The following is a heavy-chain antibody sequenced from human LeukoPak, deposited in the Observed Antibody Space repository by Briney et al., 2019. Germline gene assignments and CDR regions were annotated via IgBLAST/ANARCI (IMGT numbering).Heavy chain of an antibody. CDR2: LSGSGGST. D-gene: IGHD4-17*01. CDR1: GFTFSSYA. V-gene: IGHV3-23*01. Sequence: GGSLRLSCAASGFTFSSYAMSWVRQAPGKGLEWVSALSGSGGSTYYADSVKGRFTISRDNSKNTPYLQMNSLRAEDTAVYYCARGEYGDYLPDYWGQGTLVTVSS. J-gene: IGHJ4*02. CDR3: ARGEYGDYLPDY.